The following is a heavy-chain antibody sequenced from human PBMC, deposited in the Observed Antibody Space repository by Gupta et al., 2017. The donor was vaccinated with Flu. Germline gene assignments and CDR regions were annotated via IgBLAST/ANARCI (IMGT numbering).Heavy chain of an antibody. J-gene: IGHJ4*02. CDR2: IKQDGSEK. Sequence: EVQLVESGGGLVQPGGSLRLSCAVSGFTFSNYWMTWVRQAPGKGLEWVANIKQDGSEKYYVDSVKGRFTISRDNAKNSLYLQMNSLRAEDTAVYYCARDLGADYFDYWGQGTLVTVSS. V-gene: IGHV3-7*01. CDR1: GFTFSNYW. CDR3: ARDLGADYFDY.